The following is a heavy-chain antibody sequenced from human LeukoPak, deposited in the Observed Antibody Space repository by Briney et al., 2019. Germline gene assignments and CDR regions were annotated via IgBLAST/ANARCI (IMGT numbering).Heavy chain of an antibody. CDR1: GFTFNGYY. CDR3: ATDGAGFDT. Sequence: GGSLRLSCAASGFTFNGYYMSWIRQAPGKGLEWLSYINIGGTNTHYADSVKGRLTISRDNAKKSLYLEMNNLRAEDTAVYYCATDGAGFDTWGQGVLVTVSS. CDR2: INIGGTNT. J-gene: IGHJ5*02. V-gene: IGHV3-11*01.